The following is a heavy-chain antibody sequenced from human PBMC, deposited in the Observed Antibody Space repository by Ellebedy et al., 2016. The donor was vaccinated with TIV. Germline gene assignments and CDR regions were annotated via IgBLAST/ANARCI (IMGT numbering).Heavy chain of an antibody. Sequence: GESLKISCVVSGFTFSTYAMRWFRQAPGKGLEWVSTISHTGSRTYYADSVEGRFTISRDNSKKTLYLQMNSLRAEDTAIYYCAKGRGGGSDSSAPRYYFDYWGLGTLVTVSS. CDR2: ISHTGSRT. V-gene: IGHV3-23*01. D-gene: IGHD3-22*01. CDR3: AKGRGGGSDSSAPRYYFDY. J-gene: IGHJ4*02. CDR1: GFTFSTYA.